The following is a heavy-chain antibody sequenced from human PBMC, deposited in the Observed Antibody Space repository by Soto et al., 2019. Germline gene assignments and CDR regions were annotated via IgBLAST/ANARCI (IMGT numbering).Heavy chain of an antibody. D-gene: IGHD3-10*01. V-gene: IGHV4-34*01. CDR1: GGSFSGYY. CDR3: ARGEGSMVRGVSSYFDY. J-gene: IGHJ4*02. Sequence: SETLSLTCAVYGGSFSGYYWSWIRQPPGKGLEWIGEINHSGSTNYNPSLKSRVTISVDTSKNQFSLKLSSVTAADTAVYYCARGEGSMVRGVSSYFDYWGQGTLVTVSS. CDR2: INHSGST.